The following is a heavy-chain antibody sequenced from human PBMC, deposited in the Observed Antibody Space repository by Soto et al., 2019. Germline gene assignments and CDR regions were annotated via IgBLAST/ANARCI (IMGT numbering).Heavy chain of an antibody. D-gene: IGHD1-1*01. J-gene: IGHJ1*01. CDR3: AKDRSPGATTWNVY. Sequence: GGSLRLSCVVSGFTFSSSVINWVRQAPGKGLEWVSTISGSGVAKFYADSVKGRFTISRDNSNNTVSLQMNSLRAEDAAVYYCAKDRSPGATTWNVYWGQGTLVTSPQ. V-gene: IGHV3-23*01. CDR2: ISGSGVAK. CDR1: GFTFSSSV.